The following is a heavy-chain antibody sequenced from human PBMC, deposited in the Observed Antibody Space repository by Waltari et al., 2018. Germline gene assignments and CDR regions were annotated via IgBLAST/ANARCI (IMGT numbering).Heavy chain of an antibody. CDR2: VLYSEPVT. D-gene: IGHD2-21*02. V-gene: IGHV4-39*01. J-gene: IGHJ6*02. Sequence: LHESGPGEVKPSETLSLTCSVPGASISHSYWAWVRQTPGKGLQWIGSVLYSEPVTFYNPSLRSRDAISADTSRNEVSLTLTSVTAADTAIYFCARSISVTDYGMDVWGQGTNVTVSS. CDR3: ARSISVTDYGMDV. CDR1: GASISHSY.